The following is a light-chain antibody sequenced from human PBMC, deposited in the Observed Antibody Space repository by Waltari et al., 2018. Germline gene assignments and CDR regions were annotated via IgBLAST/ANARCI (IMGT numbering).Light chain of an antibody. CDR3: QKYSSSPLT. CDR2: GAS. V-gene: IGKV3-20*01. J-gene: IGKJ4*01. CDR1: QSVSSY. Sequence: VILTQSPATLSLSPGDRATLSCRASQSVSSYLAWYQQKPGQAPRLLIYGASSRATGIPDRCRGSGSGTECTLTISSLEPEDFAVYYCQKYSSSPLTFGGGTKVEIK.